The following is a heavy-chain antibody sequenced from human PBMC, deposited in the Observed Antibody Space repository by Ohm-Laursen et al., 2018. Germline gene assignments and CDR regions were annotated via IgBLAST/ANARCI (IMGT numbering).Heavy chain of an antibody. CDR3: AKIQQWLVLDAFDI. Sequence: SLRLSCTASGLTFSTYGMLWVRQTPGKGLEWVAVISYDGSNKYYADSVKGRFTISRDNSKNTLYLQMNSLRAEDTAVYYCAKIQQWLVLDAFDIWGQGTMVTVSS. D-gene: IGHD6-19*01. J-gene: IGHJ3*02. V-gene: IGHV3-30*18. CDR2: ISYDGSNK. CDR1: GLTFSTYG.